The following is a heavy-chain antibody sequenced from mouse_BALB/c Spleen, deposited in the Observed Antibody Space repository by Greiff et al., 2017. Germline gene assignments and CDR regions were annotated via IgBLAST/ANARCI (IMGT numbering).Heavy chain of an antibody. CDR1: GFTFSSYT. Sequence: EVQLVESGGGLVKPGGSLKLSCAASGFTFSSYTMSWVRQTPEKRLEWVATISSGGSYTYYPDSVKGRFTISRDNAKNTLYLQMSSLKSEDTAMYYCTRDQTGNDYAMDYWGQGTSVTVSS. V-gene: IGHV5-6-4*01. D-gene: IGHD4-1*01. J-gene: IGHJ4*01. CDR3: TRDQTGNDYAMDY. CDR2: ISSGGSYT.